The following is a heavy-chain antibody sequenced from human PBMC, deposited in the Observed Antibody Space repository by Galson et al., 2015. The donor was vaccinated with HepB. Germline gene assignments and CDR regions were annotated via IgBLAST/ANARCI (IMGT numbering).Heavy chain of an antibody. D-gene: IGHD1-1*01. V-gene: IGHV3-33*08. J-gene: IGHJ6*02. CDR2: IWYDGSNK. CDR3: ARSLEPYYYGMDV. Sequence: SLRLSCAASGFTFSSYGMHWVRQAPGKGLEWVAVIWYDGSNKYYADSVKGRFTISRDNSKNTLYLQMNSLRAEDTAVYYCARSLEPYYYGMDVWGQGTTVTVSS. CDR1: GFTFSSYG.